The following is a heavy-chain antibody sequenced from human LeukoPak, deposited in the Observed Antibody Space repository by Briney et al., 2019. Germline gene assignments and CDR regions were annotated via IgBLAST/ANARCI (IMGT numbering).Heavy chain of an antibody. CDR3: VRDGGVSGYDLLDY. CDR1: GFTFSNYW. Sequence: GGSLRLSCAASGFTFSNYWMSWVRQAPGKGLEWVAHINQDGSEEYYMDSGKARFIISRDNAKNSLSLQMDSLRAEDTAVYYCVRDGGVSGYDLLDYWGQGTLVTVSS. D-gene: IGHD5-12*01. J-gene: IGHJ4*02. V-gene: IGHV3-7*01. CDR2: INQDGSEE.